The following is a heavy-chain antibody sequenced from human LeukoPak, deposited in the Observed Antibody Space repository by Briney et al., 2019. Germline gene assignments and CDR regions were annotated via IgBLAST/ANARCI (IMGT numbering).Heavy chain of an antibody. V-gene: IGHV3-21*01. CDR3: ARRAPSGSFDY. D-gene: IGHD1-26*01. Sequence: PGGSLRLSCAASGFTFSTYSMHWVRQAPGKGLEWVSSIRSGSTYINYADSVKGRFTISRDDAKNSLYLQMNSLRAEDTAVYYCARRAPSGSFDYWGQGTLVTVSS. J-gene: IGHJ4*02. CDR1: GFTFSTYS. CDR2: IRSGSTYI.